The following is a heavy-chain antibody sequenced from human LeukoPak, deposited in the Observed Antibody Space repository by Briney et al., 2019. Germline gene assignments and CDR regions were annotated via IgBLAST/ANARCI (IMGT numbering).Heavy chain of an antibody. D-gene: IGHD5-18*01. Sequence: GGSLRLSCAASGFTFSSYSMNWVRQAPGKGLEWVSYISSSSSTIYNADSVKGRFTISRDNAKNSLYLQMNSLRAEDTAVYYCARAGGYSYGYVDAFDIWGQGTMVTVSS. CDR2: ISSSSSTI. J-gene: IGHJ3*02. V-gene: IGHV3-48*01. CDR1: GFTFSSYS. CDR3: ARAGGYSYGYVDAFDI.